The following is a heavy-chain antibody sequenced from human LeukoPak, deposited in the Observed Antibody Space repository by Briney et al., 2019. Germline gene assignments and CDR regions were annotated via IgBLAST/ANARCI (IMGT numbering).Heavy chain of an antibody. V-gene: IGHV3-30-3*01. CDR2: ISYDGSNK. D-gene: IGHD2-21*02. CDR1: GFTFSSYA. Sequence: GGSLRLSCAASGFTFSSYAMHWVRRAPGKGLEWVAVISYDGSNKYYAGSVKGRFTISRDNSKNTLYLQMNSLRAEDTAVYYCARGNTALDYWGQGTLVTVSS. CDR3: ARGNTALDY. J-gene: IGHJ4*02.